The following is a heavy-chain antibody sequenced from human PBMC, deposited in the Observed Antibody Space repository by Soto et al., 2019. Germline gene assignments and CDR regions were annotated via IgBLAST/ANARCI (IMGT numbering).Heavy chain of an antibody. J-gene: IGHJ6*02. D-gene: IGHD2-2*01. Sequence: QVQLVQSGAEVKKPGSSVEVSCKASGGTFSSYAISWVRQAPGQGLEWKGGIIPISGTANYAQKFQGRVTITADECTSTAYMELSSLRSEDTAVYHCARTQGSSTSLEIYYYYYYGMDVRGQGTTVTVSS. V-gene: IGHV1-69*01. CDR1: GGTFSSYA. CDR3: ARTQGSSTSLEIYYYYYYGMDV. CDR2: IIPISGTA.